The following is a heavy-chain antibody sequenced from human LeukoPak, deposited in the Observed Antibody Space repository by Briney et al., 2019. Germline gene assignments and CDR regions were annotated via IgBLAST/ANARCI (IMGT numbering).Heavy chain of an antibody. CDR1: GFTFSSYA. J-gene: IGHJ4*02. CDR2: ISYDGSNK. Sequence: GGSLRLSCAASGFTFSSYAMHWVRQAPGKGLEWVAVISYDGSNKYYADSVKGRFTISRDNSKNTLYLQMNNLRAEDTAVYYCVSFYETYWGRGTLVTVSS. CDR3: VSFYETY. V-gene: IGHV3-30-3*01. D-gene: IGHD2-2*01.